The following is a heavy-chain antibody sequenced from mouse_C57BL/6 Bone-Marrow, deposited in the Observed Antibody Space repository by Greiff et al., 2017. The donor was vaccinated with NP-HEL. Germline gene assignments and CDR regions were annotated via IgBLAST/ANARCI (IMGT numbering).Heavy chain of an antibody. V-gene: IGHV1-19*01. J-gene: IGHJ2*01. D-gene: IGHD1-2*01. CDR3: ARGTRNYYGSYYFDY. Sequence: EVQLQQSGPVLVKPGASVKMSCKASGYTFTDYYMNWVKQSHGKSLEWIGVINPYNGGTSYNQKFKGKATLTVDKSSSTAYMELNSLTSEDSAVYYCARGTRNYYGSYYFDYWGQGTTLTVSS. CDR2: INPYNGGT. CDR1: GYTFTDYY.